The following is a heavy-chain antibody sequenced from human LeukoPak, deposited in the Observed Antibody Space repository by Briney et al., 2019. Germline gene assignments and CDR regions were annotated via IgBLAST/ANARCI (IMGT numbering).Heavy chain of an antibody. V-gene: IGHV3-23*01. Sequence: GGSLRLSCAASGFTFSSYAMSWVRQAPGKGLEWVSAISGSGGSTYYADSVKGRFTISRDDSKNTLFLQMNSLRAEDTAVYYCASSSSSPSRFDYWGQGTLVTVSS. CDR1: GFTFSSYA. CDR3: ASSSSSPSRFDY. D-gene: IGHD6-6*01. CDR2: ISGSGGST. J-gene: IGHJ4*02.